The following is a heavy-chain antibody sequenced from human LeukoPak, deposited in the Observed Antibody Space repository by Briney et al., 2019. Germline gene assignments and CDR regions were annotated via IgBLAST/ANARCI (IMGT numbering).Heavy chain of an antibody. CDR1: GFTFSSYS. V-gene: IGHV3-21*01. Sequence: GGSLRLSCAASGFTFSSYSMNWVRQAPGKGLEWVSSISSSSSYIYYADSVKGRFTISRDNAKNSLYLQMNSLRAEDTAVYYCAREEYCSSTSCSYFDYWGQGTLVTVSS. D-gene: IGHD2-2*01. CDR3: AREEYCSSTSCSYFDY. CDR2: ISSSSSYI. J-gene: IGHJ4*02.